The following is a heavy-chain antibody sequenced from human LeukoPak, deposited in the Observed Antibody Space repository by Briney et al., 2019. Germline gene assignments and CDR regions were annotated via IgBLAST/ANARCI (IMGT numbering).Heavy chain of an antibody. Sequence: PSETLSLTCTASGGSISSSSYYWGWIRQPPGKGLEWIGSIYYSGSTCYNPSLKSRVTISVDTSKNQFSLKLSSVTAADTAVYYCARLGYFGPFDIWGQGTMVTVSS. V-gene: IGHV4-39*01. CDR1: GGSISSSSYY. CDR2: IYYSGST. CDR3: ARLGYFGPFDI. J-gene: IGHJ3*02. D-gene: IGHD3-9*01.